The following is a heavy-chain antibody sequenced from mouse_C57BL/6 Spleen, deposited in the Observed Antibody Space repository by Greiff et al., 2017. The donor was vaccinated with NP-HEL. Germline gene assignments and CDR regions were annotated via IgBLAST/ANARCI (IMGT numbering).Heavy chain of an antibody. J-gene: IGHJ2*01. D-gene: IGHD1-1*01. CDR2: IDPEDGET. V-gene: IGHV14-2*01. CDR1: GFNIKDYY. Sequence: EVQLQQSGAELVKPGASVKLSCTASGFNIKDYYMHWVKQRTEQGLEWIGRIDPEDGETKYATKFQGKATITADTSSNTAYLQLSSLTSEYTAVYYCTRSDYGSSYLLDSWRQRSTLPVSS. CDR3: TRSDYGSSYLLDS.